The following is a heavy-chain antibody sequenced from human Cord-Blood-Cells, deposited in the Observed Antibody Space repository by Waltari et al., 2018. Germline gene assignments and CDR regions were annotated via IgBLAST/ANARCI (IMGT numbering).Heavy chain of an antibody. Sequence: EVQLVESGGGLVQPGGSLRLSCAASGSTFSSYWMSWVRQAPGKGLEWVANIKQDGSEKYYVDSVKGRFTISRDNAKNSLYLQMNSLRAEDTAVYYCARDAQGDYWGQGTLVTVSS. CDR2: IKQDGSEK. V-gene: IGHV3-7*05. CDR1: GSTFSSYW. CDR3: ARDAQGDY. J-gene: IGHJ4*02.